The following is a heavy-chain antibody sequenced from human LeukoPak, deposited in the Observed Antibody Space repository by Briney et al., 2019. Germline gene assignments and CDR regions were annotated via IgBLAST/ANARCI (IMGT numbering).Heavy chain of an antibody. CDR2: SSWNSGSR. CDR3: AGGNCSSTSCLDGFDY. D-gene: IGHD2-2*01. Sequence: GGSLRLSCTASGSTFDDYSMHWVRQAPGKGLDSLAGSSWNSGSRSYADSVKGRFTTSRDNAKNSLYLQMNSLRAEDTALYYCAGGNCSSTSCLDGFDYGGQGTLVTVSS. J-gene: IGHJ4*02. CDR1: GSTFDDYS. V-gene: IGHV3-9*01.